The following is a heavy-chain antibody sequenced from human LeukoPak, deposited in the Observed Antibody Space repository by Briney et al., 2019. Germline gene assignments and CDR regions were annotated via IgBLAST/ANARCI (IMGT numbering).Heavy chain of an antibody. J-gene: IGHJ4*02. CDR1: GGSFSGYY. V-gene: IGHV4-34*01. CDR3: ARSSSWYVYYFDY. Sequence: SETLSLTCAVYGGSFSGYYWSWIRQPPGKGLEWIGEINHSGSANYNPSLKSRVTISVDTSKNQFSLKLNSVTAADTALYYCARSSSWYVYYFDYWGQGTLVTVSS. CDR2: INHSGSA. D-gene: IGHD6-13*01.